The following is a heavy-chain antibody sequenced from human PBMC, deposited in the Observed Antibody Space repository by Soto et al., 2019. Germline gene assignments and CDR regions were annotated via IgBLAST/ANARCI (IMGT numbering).Heavy chain of an antibody. Sequence: GGSLRLSCAASGFTFSSYEMNWVRQAPGKGLEWVSYISSSGSTIYYADSVKGRFTISRDNAKNSLYLQMNSLRAEDTAVYYCARERGNSYYYYYGMDVWGQGTTVTVSS. V-gene: IGHV3-48*03. CDR3: ARERGNSYYYYYGMDV. D-gene: IGHD2-21*01. J-gene: IGHJ6*02. CDR1: GFTFSSYE. CDR2: ISSSGSTI.